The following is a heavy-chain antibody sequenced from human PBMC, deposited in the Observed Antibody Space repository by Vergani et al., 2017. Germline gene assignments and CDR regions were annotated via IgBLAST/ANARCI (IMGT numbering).Heavy chain of an antibody. CDR3: ARDGSIAAAGTFDY. CDR1: GGSFSGYY. CDR2: INWNGGST. D-gene: IGHD6-13*01. J-gene: IGHJ4*02. V-gene: IGHV3-20*04. Sequence: VQLQQWGAGLLKPSETLSLTCAVYGGSFSGYYWSWIRQPPGKGLEWVSGINWNGGSTGYADSVKGRFTISRDNAKNSLYLQMNSLRAEDTALYYCARDGSIAAAGTFDYWGQGTLVTVSS.